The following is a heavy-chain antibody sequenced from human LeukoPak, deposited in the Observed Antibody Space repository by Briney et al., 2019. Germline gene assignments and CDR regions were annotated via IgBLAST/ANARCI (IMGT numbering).Heavy chain of an antibody. CDR3: ARDHCSPGTCLGGH. V-gene: IGHV1-69*04. CDR2: IIPILGIA. D-gene: IGHD2-15*01. Sequence: SVKVSCKASGGTFSSYAISWVRQAPGQGLEWMGRIIPILGIANYAQKFQGRVTLSVDRDTATTYMEVTSLRSEDTAIYYCARDHCSPGTCLGGHWGQGTLVTVSS. CDR1: GGTFSSYA. J-gene: IGHJ4*02.